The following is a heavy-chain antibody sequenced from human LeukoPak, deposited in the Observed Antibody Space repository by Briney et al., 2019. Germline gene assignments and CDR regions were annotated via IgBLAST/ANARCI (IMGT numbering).Heavy chain of an antibody. CDR3: ASLVGAIDGDYFDY. J-gene: IGHJ4*02. D-gene: IGHD1-26*01. CDR2: ISAYNGNT. V-gene: IGHV1-18*01. Sequence: ASVKVSCTASGYSFTSYGISWVRQAPGQGLEWMGWISAYNGNTNYAQKLQGRVTMTTDTSTSTAYMELRSLRSDDTAVYYCASLVGAIDGDYFDYWGQGTLVTVS. CDR1: GYSFTSYG.